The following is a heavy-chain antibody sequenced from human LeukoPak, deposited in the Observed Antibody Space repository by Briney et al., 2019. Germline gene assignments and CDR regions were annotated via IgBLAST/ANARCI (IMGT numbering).Heavy chain of an antibody. V-gene: IGHV3-23*01. J-gene: IGHJ5*01. CDR2: ISGSSGST. Sequence: GGSLRLSCAASRFTISSYAMSWVRQAPGKGLEWVSGISGSSGSTYYADSVKGRFTIARDKSKNTVYLQMNSLRAEDTAVYYCARDHSSSWFDYWGQGTLVTVSS. D-gene: IGHD6-13*01. CDR1: RFTISSYA. CDR3: ARDHSSSWFDY.